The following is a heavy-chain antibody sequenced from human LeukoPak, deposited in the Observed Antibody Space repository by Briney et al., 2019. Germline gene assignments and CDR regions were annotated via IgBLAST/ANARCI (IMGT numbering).Heavy chain of an antibody. CDR3: ARAKGGTTNAFDI. D-gene: IGHD2/OR15-2a*01. Sequence: ASVKVSCKASGGTFSSYAISWVRQAPGQGLEWMGWISAYNGNTNYAQKLQGRVTMTTDTSSSTAYMELRSLRSDDTAVYYCARAKGGTTNAFDIWGQGTMVTVSS. J-gene: IGHJ3*02. CDR1: GGTFSSYA. V-gene: IGHV1-18*01. CDR2: ISAYNGNT.